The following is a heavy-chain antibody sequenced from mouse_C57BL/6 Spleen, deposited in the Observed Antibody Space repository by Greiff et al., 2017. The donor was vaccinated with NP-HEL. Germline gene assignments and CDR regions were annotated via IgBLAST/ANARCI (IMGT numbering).Heavy chain of an antibody. Sequence: QVQLQQSGAELVKPGASVKMSCKASGYTFTSYWITWVKQRPGQGLEWIGDIYPGSGSTNYNEKFKSKATLTVDTSSSTAYMQLSSLTSEDSAVYYCAKGGLYYGSSYGVYFDYWGQGTTLTVSS. CDR1: GYTFTSYW. J-gene: IGHJ2*01. CDR2: IYPGSGST. V-gene: IGHV1-55*01. CDR3: AKGGLYYGSSYGVYFDY. D-gene: IGHD1-1*01.